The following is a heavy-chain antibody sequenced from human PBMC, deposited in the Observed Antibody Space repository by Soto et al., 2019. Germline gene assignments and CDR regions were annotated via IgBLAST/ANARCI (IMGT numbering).Heavy chain of an antibody. V-gene: IGHV4-59*12. CDR3: ARGNYYDSSGYYYGLYYFDY. J-gene: IGHJ4*02. Sequence: SETLSLTYTVSGGSISSYYWSWIRQPPGKGLEWIGYIYYSGSTNYNPSLKSRVTISVDKSKNQFSLKLSSVTAADTAVYYCARGNYYDSSGYYYGLYYFDYWGQGTLVTVSS. D-gene: IGHD3-22*01. CDR1: GGSISSYY. CDR2: IYYSGST.